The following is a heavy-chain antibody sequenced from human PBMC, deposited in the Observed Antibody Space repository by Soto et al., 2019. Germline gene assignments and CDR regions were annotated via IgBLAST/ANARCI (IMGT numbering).Heavy chain of an antibody. J-gene: IGHJ4*02. CDR1: GGSISSYY. V-gene: IGHV4-59*01. D-gene: IGHD2-15*01. CDR2: IYYSGST. CDR3: ARDPGGRYDY. Sequence: SETLSLTCTVSGGSISSYYWSWIRQPPGKGLEWIGYIYYSGSTNYNPSLKSRVTIPVDTSKNQFSLKLSSVTAADTAVYYCARDPGGRYDYWGQGTLVTVSS.